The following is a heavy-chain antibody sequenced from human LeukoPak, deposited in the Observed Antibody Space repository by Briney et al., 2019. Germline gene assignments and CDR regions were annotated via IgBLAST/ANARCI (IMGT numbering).Heavy chain of an antibody. CDR1: GFTFSNYW. D-gene: IGHD6-13*01. V-gene: IGHV3-7*01. J-gene: IGHJ4*02. Sequence: GGSLRLSCAASGFTFSNYWMSWVRQAPGKGLEWVGNIKKDGSEKYYVDSVKGRFTISRDNAKNSLYLQMNSLRAEDTAVYYCARDQSSWKVFDYWGQGTLVTVSS. CDR2: IKKDGSEK. CDR3: ARDQSSWKVFDY.